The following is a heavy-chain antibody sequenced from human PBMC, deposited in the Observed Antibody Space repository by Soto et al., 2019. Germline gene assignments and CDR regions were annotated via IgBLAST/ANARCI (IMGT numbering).Heavy chain of an antibody. D-gene: IGHD6-19*01. CDR1: GDSISSYY. V-gene: IGHV4-4*07. Sequence: SETLSLTCTVSGDSISSYYWTWIRQPAGKGLEWIGQIHTSGSSNYNPSLNSRVTMSVDTSKNQFSLKLISVTAADTALYYCARRGPGTGWSFDYWGQGTLVTVS. J-gene: IGHJ4*02. CDR2: IHTSGSS. CDR3: ARRGPGTGWSFDY.